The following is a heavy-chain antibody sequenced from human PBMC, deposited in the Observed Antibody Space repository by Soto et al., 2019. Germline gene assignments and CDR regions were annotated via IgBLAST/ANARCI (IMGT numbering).Heavy chain of an antibody. Sequence: AESLTLTFAVSGCSISTSSHYWGWIRQSPGTGLELIGAFFHTGSTSYNPSLKSRVTISIDTSVNHFSLKLSSGTAADTAIYFCSTKNYYLRSGRDXWGQGALLTRS. CDR3: STKNYYLRSGRDX. D-gene: IGHD2-21*01. CDR2: FFHTGST. J-gene: IGHJ4*02. CDR1: GCSISTSSHY. V-gene: IGHV4-39*02.